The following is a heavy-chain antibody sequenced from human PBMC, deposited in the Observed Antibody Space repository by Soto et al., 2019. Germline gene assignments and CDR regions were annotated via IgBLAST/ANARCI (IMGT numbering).Heavy chain of an antibody. CDR3: VSVSGSYYYDC. CDR2: STNRVNSYTT. CDR1: GFTFSDHH. D-gene: IGHD3-10*01. V-gene: IGHV3-72*01. J-gene: IGHJ4*01. Sequence: GGSLRLSCAASGFTFSDHHMDWVRQAPGKGLEWVGRSTNRVNSYTTQYAASVKGRFTISRDDSKNSLFLQMDSLKTEDTAVYYCVSVSGSYYYDCWGHGTLVTVSS.